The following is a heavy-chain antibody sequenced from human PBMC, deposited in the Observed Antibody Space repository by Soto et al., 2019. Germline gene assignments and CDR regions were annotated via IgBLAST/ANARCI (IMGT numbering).Heavy chain of an antibody. Sequence: PGGSLRLSCAASGFTFSSYAMHWVRQAPGKGLEWVAVISYDGSNKYYADSVKGRFTISRDNSKNTLYLQMNSLRAGDTAVYYCARDWGWYSSSWYIFDYWGQGTLVTVSS. D-gene: IGHD6-13*01. V-gene: IGHV3-30-3*01. CDR3: ARDWGWYSSSWYIFDY. CDR1: GFTFSSYA. CDR2: ISYDGSNK. J-gene: IGHJ4*02.